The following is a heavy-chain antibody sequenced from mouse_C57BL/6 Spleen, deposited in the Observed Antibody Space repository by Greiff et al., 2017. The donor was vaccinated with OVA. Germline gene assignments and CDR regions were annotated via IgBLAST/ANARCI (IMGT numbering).Heavy chain of an antibody. CDR3: AREDDYGWYFDV. Sequence: EVKVVESGGGLVKPGGSLKLSCAASGFTFSSYAMSWVRQTPEKRLEWVATISDGGSYTYYPDNVKGRFTISRDNAKNNLYLQMSHLKSEDTAMYYCAREDDYGWYFDVWGTGTTVTVSS. D-gene: IGHD2-4*01. J-gene: IGHJ1*03. V-gene: IGHV5-4*01. CDR1: GFTFSSYA. CDR2: ISDGGSYT.